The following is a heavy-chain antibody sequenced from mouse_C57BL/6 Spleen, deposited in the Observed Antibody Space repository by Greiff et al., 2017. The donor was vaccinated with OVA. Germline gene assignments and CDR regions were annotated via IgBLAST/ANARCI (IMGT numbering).Heavy chain of an antibody. CDR1: GFTFSDYY. J-gene: IGHJ2*01. CDR3: ARVRWSYYFDY. CDR2: INYDGSST. V-gene: IGHV5-16*01. Sequence: EVQLQESEGGLVQPGSSMKLSCTASGFTFSDYYMAWVRQVPEKGLEWVANINYDGSSTYYLDSLKSRFIISRDNAKNILYLQMSSLKSEDTATYYCARVRWSYYFDYWGQGTTLTVSS. D-gene: IGHD2-3*01.